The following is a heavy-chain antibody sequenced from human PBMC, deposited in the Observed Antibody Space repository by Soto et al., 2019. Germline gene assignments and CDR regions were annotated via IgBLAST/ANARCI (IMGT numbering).Heavy chain of an antibody. CDR1: GSTFSSYS. CDR3: ARDKFDCGGDCPYYYYYYGMDV. J-gene: IGHJ6*02. V-gene: IGHV3-21*01. CDR2: ISSSSSYI. Sequence: PGGSLRLSCAASGSTFSSYSMNWVRQAPGKGLEWVSSISSSSSYIYYADSVKGRFTISRDNAKNSLYLQMNSLRAEDTAVYYCARDKFDCGGDCPYYYYYYGMDVWGQGTTVTVSS. D-gene: IGHD2-21*02.